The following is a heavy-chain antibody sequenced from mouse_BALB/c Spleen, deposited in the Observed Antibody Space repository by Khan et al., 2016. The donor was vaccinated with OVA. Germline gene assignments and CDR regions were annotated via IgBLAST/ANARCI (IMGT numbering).Heavy chain of an antibody. J-gene: IGHJ2*01. Sequence: QVQLKESGPGLVAPSQSLSITCTVSGFSLTSYGVHWVRQPPGKGLEWLGVIWAGGRTNYNSELMYGLSISKDNSKSEVILKINSLQTDDTAKYYCARLEDIWGQGTTLTVSS. V-gene: IGHV2-9*02. CDR2: IWAGGRT. CDR3: ARLEDI. D-gene: IGHD1-3*01. CDR1: GFSLTSYG.